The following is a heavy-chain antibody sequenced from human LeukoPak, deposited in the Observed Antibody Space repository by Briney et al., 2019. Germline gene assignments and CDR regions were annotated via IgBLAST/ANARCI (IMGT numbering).Heavy chain of an antibody. V-gene: IGHV3-74*01. J-gene: IGHJ4*01. CDR3: ARDYYNCR. CDR1: GFTFCSYW. D-gene: IGHD1-1*01. Sequence: GGSLRLSCAASGFTFCSYWMHWVPQAPGKGLVWVSRIRSDGSSTTYADSVKGRFTISRDNTKNTLYLQMNSLRADDTAVYYCARDYYNCRWGQGTLVTVSS. CDR2: IRSDGSST.